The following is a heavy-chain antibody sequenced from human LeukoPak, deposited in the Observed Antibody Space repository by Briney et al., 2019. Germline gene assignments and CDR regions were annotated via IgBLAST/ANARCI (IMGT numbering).Heavy chain of an antibody. CDR1: GFTGSNNY. V-gene: IGHV3-21*01. CDR3: ARLNYGDPHFDY. CDR2: ISSSSSYI. Sequence: PGGSLRLSCAASGFTGSNNYMSWVSQAPGKGLEWVSSISSSSSYIYYADSVKGRFTISRDNAKNSLYLQMNSLRAEDTAVYYCARLNYGDPHFDYWGQGTLVTVSS. J-gene: IGHJ4*02. D-gene: IGHD4-17*01.